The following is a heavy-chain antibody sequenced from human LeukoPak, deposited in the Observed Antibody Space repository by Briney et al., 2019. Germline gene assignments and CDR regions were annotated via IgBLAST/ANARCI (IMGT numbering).Heavy chain of an antibody. V-gene: IGHV3-33*01. Sequence: PGRSLRLSCAASGFTFSGHAMHWVRQAPGKGLEWVAIIWYDGSIKYYEDSVKGRFTMSRDNSKNTLYLQMNSLRAEDTAVYYCAREMGVEMATISHFDYWGQGTLVTVPP. CDR3: AREMGVEMATISHFDY. D-gene: IGHD5-24*01. CDR1: GFTFSGHA. J-gene: IGHJ4*02. CDR2: IWYDGSIK.